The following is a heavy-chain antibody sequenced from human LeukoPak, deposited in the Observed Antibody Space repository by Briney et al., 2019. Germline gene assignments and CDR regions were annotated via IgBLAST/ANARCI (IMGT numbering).Heavy chain of an antibody. CDR3: ARRAGAYSHPYDY. CDR2: ISFDAEGD. D-gene: IGHD4/OR15-4a*01. J-gene: IGHJ4*02. V-gene: IGHV3-30*03. Sequence: RGSLRLSCVTSGFTFSHYGMHWVRQLPGKGLEWVAAISFDAEGDYHVDSVKGRFTISRDNSKNTLYLQMNSLRADDTAVYYCARRAGAYSHPYDYWGQGTLVTVSS. CDR1: GFTFSHYG.